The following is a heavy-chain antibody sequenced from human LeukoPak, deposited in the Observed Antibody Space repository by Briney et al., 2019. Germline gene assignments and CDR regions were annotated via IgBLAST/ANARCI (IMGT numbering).Heavy chain of an antibody. CDR2: INPNSGGT. V-gene: IGHV1-2*02. CDR3: ARGGTNWGYYFDY. Sequence: ASVKASCKASGYTFTGYYMHWVRQAPGQGLEWMGWINPNSGGTNYAQKFQGRVTMTRDTSISTAYMELSRLRSDDTAVYYCARGGTNWGYYFDYWGQGTLVTVSS. CDR1: GYTFTGYY. D-gene: IGHD7-27*01. J-gene: IGHJ4*02.